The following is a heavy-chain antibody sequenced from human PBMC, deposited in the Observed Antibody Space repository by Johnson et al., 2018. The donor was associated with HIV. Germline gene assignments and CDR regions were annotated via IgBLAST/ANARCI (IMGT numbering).Heavy chain of an antibody. V-gene: IGHV3-33*06. CDR1: GFIFSTYG. D-gene: IGHD6-13*01. CDR3: AKCFWGSSLIDVFDM. Sequence: QVQLVESGGGLVRPGRSLRLSCAASGFIFSTYGMHWVRQAPGKGLEWVAVMWYDGSNKYYADSVKGRFTISRDNSKNTLYLQMNSRRAEDTAVYYCAKCFWGSSLIDVFDMWGQGTMVTVSS. J-gene: IGHJ3*02. CDR2: MWYDGSNK.